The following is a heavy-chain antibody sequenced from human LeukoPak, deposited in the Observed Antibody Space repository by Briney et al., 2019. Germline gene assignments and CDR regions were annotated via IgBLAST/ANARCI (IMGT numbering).Heavy chain of an antibody. CDR1: GFTFSSYS. CDR2: ISSGSTYI. Sequence: GGSLRLSCAASGFTFSSYSMNWARQVSGKGLEWVSYISSGSTYINYADSLKGRFTISRDNAKNSLYLQMNSLRAEDTAVYYCARGAGTSYFDYWGQGTLVTSSA. V-gene: IGHV3-21*01. CDR3: ARGAGTSYFDY. D-gene: IGHD1-1*01. J-gene: IGHJ4*02.